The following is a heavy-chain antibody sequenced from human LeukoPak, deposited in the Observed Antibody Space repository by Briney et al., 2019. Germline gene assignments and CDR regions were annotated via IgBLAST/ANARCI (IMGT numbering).Heavy chain of an antibody. CDR1: GFTFSDYY. D-gene: IGHD3-3*01. J-gene: IGHJ4*02. CDR2: ISSSGTTI. CDR3: AKVPYDFWSGDYFDY. Sequence: GGSLRLSCAASGFTFSDYYMSWIRQAPRKGLEWVSYISSSGTTIYYADSVKGRFTISRDNSQNTLHLQMNSLRAEDTAVYYCAKVPYDFWSGDYFDYWGQGTLVTVSS. V-gene: IGHV3-11*01.